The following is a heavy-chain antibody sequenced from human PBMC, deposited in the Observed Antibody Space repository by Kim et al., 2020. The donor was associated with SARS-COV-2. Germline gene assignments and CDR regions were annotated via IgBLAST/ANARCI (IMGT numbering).Heavy chain of an antibody. Sequence: TGYEQKCQGRVTMTRNTAISTAYMELSSLRSEDTAVYYCARGWGSYRDDYWGQGTLVTVSS. V-gene: IGHV1-8*01. CDR3: ARGWGSYRDDY. CDR2: T. J-gene: IGHJ4*02. D-gene: IGHD3-16*01.